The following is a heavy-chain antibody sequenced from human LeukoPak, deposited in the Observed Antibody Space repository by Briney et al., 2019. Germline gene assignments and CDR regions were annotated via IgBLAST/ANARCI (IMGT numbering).Heavy chain of an antibody. CDR3: ARHRRGWLGDVSGGY. J-gene: IGHJ4*02. V-gene: IGHV5-51*01. CDR2: IYPGDSDT. Sequence: GESLKISCKGSGYSFTSYWIGWVRQLPGKGLEWMGIIYPGDSDTRYSPSFQGQVTISADKSISTAYLQWSSLKASDTAMYYCARHRRGWLGDVSGGYWGQGTLVTVSS. D-gene: IGHD3-10*01. CDR1: GYSFTSYW.